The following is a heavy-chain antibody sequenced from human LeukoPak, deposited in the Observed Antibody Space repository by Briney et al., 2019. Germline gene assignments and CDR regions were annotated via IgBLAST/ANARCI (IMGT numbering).Heavy chain of an antibody. V-gene: IGHV4-59*12. CDR2: IYYSGST. CDR1: GGSISSYY. Sequence: SETLSLTCTVSGGSISSYYWSWIRQPPGKGLEWIGYIYYSGSTNYNPSLKSRVTMSVDTSKNQFSLKLSSVTAADTAVYYCAREGVVPAAIREGWFDPWGQGTLVTVSS. CDR3: AREGVVPAAIREGWFDP. J-gene: IGHJ5*02. D-gene: IGHD2-2*02.